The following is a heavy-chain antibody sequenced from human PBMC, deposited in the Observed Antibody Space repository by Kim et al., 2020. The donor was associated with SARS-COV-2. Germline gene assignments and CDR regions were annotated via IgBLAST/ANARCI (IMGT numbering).Heavy chain of an antibody. CDR2: IYYSGST. J-gene: IGHJ4*02. V-gene: IGHV4-30-4*01. Sequence: SETLSLTCTVSGGSISSGDYYWSWIRQPPGKGLEWIGYIYYSGSTYYNPSLKSRVTISVDTSKNQFSLKLSSVTAADTAVYYCARDEGVTLFDYWGQGTLVTVSS. CDR3: ARDEGVTLFDY. D-gene: IGHD5-18*01. CDR1: GGSISSGDYY.